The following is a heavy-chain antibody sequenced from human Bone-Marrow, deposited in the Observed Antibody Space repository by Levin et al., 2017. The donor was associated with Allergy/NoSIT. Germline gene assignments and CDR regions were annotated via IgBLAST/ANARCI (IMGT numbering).Heavy chain of an antibody. V-gene: IGHV4-4*08. J-gene: IGHJ4*01. CDR3: ASTSYWLAFDY. CDR2: VYNSGNT. D-gene: IGHD6-19*01. CDR1: GGSISTYY. Sequence: KASETLSLTCTVSGGSISTYYWSWIRQPPGKGLEWIGCVYNSGNTNYNPSLQSRVTISVDTSKNQFSLKLSSVTAADTALYYCASTSYWLAFDYWGQGSLVTVSS.